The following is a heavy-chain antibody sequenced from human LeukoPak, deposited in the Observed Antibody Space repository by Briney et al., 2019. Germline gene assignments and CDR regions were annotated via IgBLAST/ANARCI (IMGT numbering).Heavy chain of an antibody. V-gene: IGHV3-30*02. J-gene: IGHJ4*02. CDR2: IRYDGSNK. Sequence: GGSLRLSCAASGFTFSINGMHWVRQAPGKGLQWVAFIRYDGSNKYYADSVKGRFTISRDNSKNTLYLQMNSLRAEDTAVYYCEKGGTYDSSGYYPFDYWGQGTLVTVSS. CDR1: GFTFSING. CDR3: EKGGTYDSSGYYPFDY. D-gene: IGHD3-22*01.